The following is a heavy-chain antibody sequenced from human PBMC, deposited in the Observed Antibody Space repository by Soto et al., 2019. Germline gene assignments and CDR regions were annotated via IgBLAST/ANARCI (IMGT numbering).Heavy chain of an antibody. V-gene: IGHV4-30-4*01. CDR1: RGSISSGDYY. Sequence: SETLSLTCTVSRGSISSGDYYWNWIRQPPGKGLEWIGYIYYSGSTYYNPSPKSRITISVDTSKNQFSLKLSSVTAADTAVYYCARASSSGSYFFDYWGQGTLVTVSS. CDR3: ARASSSGSYFFDY. CDR2: IYYSGST. D-gene: IGHD3-22*01. J-gene: IGHJ4*02.